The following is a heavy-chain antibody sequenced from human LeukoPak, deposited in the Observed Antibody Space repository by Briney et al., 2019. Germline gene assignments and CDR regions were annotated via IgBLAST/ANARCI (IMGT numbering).Heavy chain of an antibody. V-gene: IGHV4-34*01. J-gene: IGHJ5*02. D-gene: IGHD3-10*01. CDR3: ARALMTLVRGVPRTTWFHP. CDR1: GGSFSGYY. CDR2: INESGTT. Sequence: SETLSLTCAVFGGSFSGYYWTRVRQAPGKGLEWIGEINESGTTNYNASLNNRVTISVDTSKNQFSLKLTSLTAADTAVFYCARALMTLVRGVPRTTWFHPWGQGTLVTVSS.